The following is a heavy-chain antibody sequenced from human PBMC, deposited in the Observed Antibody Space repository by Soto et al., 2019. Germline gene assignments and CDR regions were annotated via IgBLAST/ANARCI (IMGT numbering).Heavy chain of an antibody. CDR1: GYAFTTYD. V-gene: IGHV1-18*01. Sequence: QVHLVQSGAEVKKPGASVKVSCKGSGYAFTTYDITWVRQAPGQGLEWMGWISAHNGNTNYAQKLQGRVTVTRDTSTRTAHRAPRSPRSADTPVYYCAKWRDGDYWGQGARVTGSS. CDR2: ISAHNGNT. J-gene: IGHJ4*02. CDR3: AKWRDGDY. D-gene: IGHD2-8*01.